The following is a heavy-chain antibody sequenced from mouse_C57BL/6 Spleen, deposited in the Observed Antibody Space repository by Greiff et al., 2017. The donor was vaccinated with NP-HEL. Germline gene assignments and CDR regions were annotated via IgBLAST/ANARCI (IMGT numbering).Heavy chain of an antibody. CDR2: IYPGSGST. CDR3: ARGGSSSFYWYFDV. J-gene: IGHJ1*03. D-gene: IGHD1-1*01. V-gene: IGHV1-55*01. Sequence: VQLQQSGAELVKPGASVKMSCKASGYTFTSYWITWVKQRPGQGLEWIGDIYPGSGSTNYNEKFKSKATLTVDTSSSTAYMQLSSLTSEDSAVYYCARGGSSSFYWYFDVGGTGTTVTVSS. CDR1: GYTFTSYW.